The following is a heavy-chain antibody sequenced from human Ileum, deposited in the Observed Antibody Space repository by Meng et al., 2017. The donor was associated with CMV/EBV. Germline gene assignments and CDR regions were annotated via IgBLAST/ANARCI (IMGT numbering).Heavy chain of an antibody. D-gene: IGHD2-2*03. CDR3: SRGLDNHKIGVH. V-gene: IGHV4-34*01. Sequence: QVQLQEWGACLLQASEPLSLTCTVYGGSFSDYYWTWIRQPPGKGLEWIAELHPSGIANYNPSLQSRVTISADMSNNQFSLKLTSVTAADTAVYYCSRGLDNHKIGVHWGPGTLVTVSS. CDR2: LHPSGIA. CDR1: GGSFSDYY. J-gene: IGHJ4*02.